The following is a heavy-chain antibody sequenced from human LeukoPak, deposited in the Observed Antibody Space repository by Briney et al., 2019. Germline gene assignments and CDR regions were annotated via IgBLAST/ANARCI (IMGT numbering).Heavy chain of an antibody. D-gene: IGHD4-11*01. J-gene: IGHJ4*02. V-gene: IGHV5-10-1*01. Sequence: GQSLRSSSKGSGYRFTSHWITWVRKMPGKGLEWMGRIDPSDSYTNYSPSFQGHVTISADKSISTAYLQWSSLKASDTAMYYCARTPAVTPDYWGQGTLVTVSS. CDR1: GYRFTSHW. CDR3: ARTPAVTPDY. CDR2: IDPSDSYT.